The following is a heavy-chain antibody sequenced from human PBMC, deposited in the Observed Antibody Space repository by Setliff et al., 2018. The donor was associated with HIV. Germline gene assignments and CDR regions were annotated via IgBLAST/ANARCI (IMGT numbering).Heavy chain of an antibody. CDR2: TYHTGTP. CDR1: GYSLSSGYY. J-gene: IGHJ2*01. Sequence: SETLSLTCSVSGYSLSSGYYWGWVRQPPGKGPEFIGSTYHTGTPYYNPSLKSRVAISVDTSNNQFFLSLTSVTAADTAVYYCARNPPRFHYISTDSSPVNSWYFDLWGRGTLVTVSS. CDR3: ARNPPRFHYISTDSSPVNSWYFDL. V-gene: IGHV4-38-2*02. D-gene: IGHD2-8*02.